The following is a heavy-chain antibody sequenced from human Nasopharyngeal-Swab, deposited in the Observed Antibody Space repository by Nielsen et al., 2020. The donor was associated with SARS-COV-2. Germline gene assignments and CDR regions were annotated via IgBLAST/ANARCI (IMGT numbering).Heavy chain of an antibody. D-gene: IGHD2-15*01. Sequence: RGSLRLSCAASGFPFRNHYMTWVRQPPGKGLEWVANIRQDAREQFYVDSVKGRFTISRDNAKNSVFLQMNSLRAEDTAVYYCARIYCGGGSCFSLDYWGQGTLVTVSS. J-gene: IGHJ4*02. CDR1: GFPFRNHY. V-gene: IGHV3-7*04. CDR2: IRQDAREQ. CDR3: ARIYCGGGSCFSLDY.